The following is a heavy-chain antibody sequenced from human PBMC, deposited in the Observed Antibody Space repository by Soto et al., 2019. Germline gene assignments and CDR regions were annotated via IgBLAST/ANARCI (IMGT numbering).Heavy chain of an antibody. CDR3: AGEHHPGQHIADY. J-gene: IGHJ4*02. Sequence: QVQLVQSGAEVKKPGSSVKVSCKASGGTFSSYAISWVRQAPGQGLEWMGGIIPILGTANYAQKFQGRVTSTADASTRTANMQRSSLRSEDAAVYYGAGEHHPGQHIADYWGQGTLVTVSS. D-gene: IGHD1-1*01. CDR2: IIPILGTA. CDR1: GGTFSSYA. V-gene: IGHV1-69*11.